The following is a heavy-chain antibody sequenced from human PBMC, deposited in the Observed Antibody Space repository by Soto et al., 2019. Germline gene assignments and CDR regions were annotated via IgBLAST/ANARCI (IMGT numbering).Heavy chain of an antibody. D-gene: IGHD6-13*01. CDR3: AKDEAMLSSTFNHFDY. V-gene: IGHV3-23*01. J-gene: IGHJ4*02. CDR1: GRFFSSYA. Sequence: GGSLRLSCAASGRFFSSYAMSWVRQGPGRGLEWVSGIGGSGGYRSYADSVKGRFTISRDNSKNTVYLQMNSLRAEDTAVYYCAKDEAMLSSTFNHFDYWGQGILVTVSS. CDR2: IGGSGGYR.